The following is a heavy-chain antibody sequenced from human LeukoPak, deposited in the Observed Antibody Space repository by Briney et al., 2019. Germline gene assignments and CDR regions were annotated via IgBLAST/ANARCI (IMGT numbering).Heavy chain of an antibody. Sequence: KPSETLSLTCTVSGGSISSSSYYWGWIRQPPGKGLEWIGSIYYSGSTYYNPSLKSRVTISVDTSKNQFSLKLSSVTAADTAVYYCARQRDGYNPTGVAFDIWSQGTMVTVSS. CDR3: ARQRDGYNPTGVAFDI. CDR2: IYYSGST. CDR1: GGSISSSSYY. V-gene: IGHV4-39*01. J-gene: IGHJ3*02. D-gene: IGHD5-24*01.